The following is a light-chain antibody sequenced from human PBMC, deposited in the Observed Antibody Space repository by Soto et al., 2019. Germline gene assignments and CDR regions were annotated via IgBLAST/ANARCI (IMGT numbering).Light chain of an antibody. CDR2: TNS. Sequence: QSVLTQPPSVSGAPGQRVTISCTGSSSNIGAGYDVHWFQQLPGAAPKLLIHTNSNRPSGVPDRFSGSKSDNTASLTISGLQAEDEADYYCSSYISSSTLLVFGTGTKVTVL. J-gene: IGLJ1*01. V-gene: IGLV1-40*01. CDR3: SSYISSSTLLV. CDR1: SSNIGAGYD.